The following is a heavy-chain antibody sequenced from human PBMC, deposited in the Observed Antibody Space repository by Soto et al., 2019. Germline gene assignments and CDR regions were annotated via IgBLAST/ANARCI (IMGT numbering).Heavy chain of an antibody. V-gene: IGHV1-69*13. Sequence: QVQLVQSGAEVKKPGASVKVSCKASGYTFTSYAISWVRQAPGQGLEWMGGIIPIFGTANYAQKFQGRVRTTAAESTSTAYMELSSLRSADTAVYYCVLSHRITMGRAHKKAVDIWGQRAMVTVSS. CDR1: GYTFTSYA. D-gene: IGHD3-10*01. CDR2: IIPIFGTA. CDR3: VLSHRITMGRAHKKAVDI. J-gene: IGHJ3*02.